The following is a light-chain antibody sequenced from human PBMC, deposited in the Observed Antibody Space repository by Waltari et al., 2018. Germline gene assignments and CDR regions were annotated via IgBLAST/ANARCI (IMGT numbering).Light chain of an antibody. V-gene: IGLV2-14*01. J-gene: IGLJ3*02. Sequence: QSALTQPTSVSGSPGQSVTISCTGTSRDVAFYNYVPWYQQYPGKVPQLLIYDVSDRPSGVSSRFSGSKSCNTASLTISGLQADDEADYYCNSYTGSSSWMFGGGTKLTVL. CDR2: DVS. CDR3: NSYTGSSSWM. CDR1: SRDVAFYNY.